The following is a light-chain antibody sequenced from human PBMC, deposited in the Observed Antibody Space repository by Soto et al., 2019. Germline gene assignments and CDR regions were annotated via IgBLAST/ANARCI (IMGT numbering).Light chain of an antibody. J-gene: IGLJ1*01. Sequence: QSVLTQPPSASGTPGQRVTVSCSGSSSNIASNTVNWYQPLPGTAPKLLIYSNDQRPSGVPDRFSASKSGTSASLAISGLQSEDEADYYCASWDDSLNGHVFGTGTKVTVL. CDR2: SND. V-gene: IGLV1-44*01. CDR3: ASWDDSLNGHV. CDR1: SSNIASNT.